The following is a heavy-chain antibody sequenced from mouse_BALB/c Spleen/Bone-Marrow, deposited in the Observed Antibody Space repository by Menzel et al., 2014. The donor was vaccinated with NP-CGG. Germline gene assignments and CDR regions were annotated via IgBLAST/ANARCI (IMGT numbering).Heavy chain of an antibody. J-gene: IGHJ4*01. CDR2: IRNKAFGYTT. CDR1: GFTFTDYY. CDR3: ARFPMDY. V-gene: IGHV7-3*02. Sequence: EVQVVESGGGVVQPGGSLRLYCITSGFTFTDYYMSWVRQPPGKVLEWLAFIRNKAFGYTTEYSASVRGGFTISRDNSQNIHYLQINAQRAKDSATYYCARFPMDYGGQGTPVTVSS.